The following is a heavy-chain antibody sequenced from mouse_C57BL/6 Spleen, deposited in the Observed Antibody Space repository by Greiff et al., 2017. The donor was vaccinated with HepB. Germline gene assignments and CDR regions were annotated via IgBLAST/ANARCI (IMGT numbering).Heavy chain of an antibody. J-gene: IGHJ2*01. CDR2: IYPRSGNT. CDR1: GYTFTSYG. Sequence: QVQLQQSGAELARPGASVKLSCKASGYTFTSYGISWVKQRTGQGLEWIGEIYPRSGNTYYNEKFKGKATLTADKSSSTAYMELRSLTSEDSAVYFCARRYGSSYYFDYWGQGTTLTVSS. D-gene: IGHD1-1*01. CDR3: ARRYGSSYYFDY. V-gene: IGHV1-81*01.